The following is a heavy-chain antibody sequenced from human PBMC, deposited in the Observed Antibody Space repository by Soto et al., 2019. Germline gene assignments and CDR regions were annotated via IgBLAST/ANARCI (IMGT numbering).Heavy chain of an antibody. CDR2: ISRSSTNI. CDR3: TRDLKVVASKPHSYYGMHV. Sequence: PGGSLRLSCSASGLTFSNYTMNWVRQAPGKGLAWVSSISRSSTNIFYADSVKGRFTVSRENAKNVVYLQINSLSAEDTGIYYCTRDLKVVASKPHSYYGMHVWGQVTMGT. CDR1: GLTFSNYT. D-gene: IGHD3-22*01. J-gene: IGHJ6*01. V-gene: IGHV3-21*01.